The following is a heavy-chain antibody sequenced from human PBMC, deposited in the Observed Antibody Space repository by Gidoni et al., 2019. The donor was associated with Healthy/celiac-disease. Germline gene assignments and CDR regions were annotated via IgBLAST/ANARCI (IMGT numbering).Heavy chain of an antibody. CDR3: ARDYGDGYYYYGMDV. D-gene: IGHD4-17*01. CDR1: GGSIRSGSYY. J-gene: IGHJ6*02. Sequence: QVQLQESGPGLVKPSQTLSLTCTVSGGSIRSGSYYRSWIRQPAGKGLEWIGRIYTSGSTNYNPSLKSRVTISVDTSKNQFSLKLSSVTAADTAVYYCARDYGDGYYYYGMDVWGQGTTVTVSS. CDR2: IYTSGST. V-gene: IGHV4-61*02.